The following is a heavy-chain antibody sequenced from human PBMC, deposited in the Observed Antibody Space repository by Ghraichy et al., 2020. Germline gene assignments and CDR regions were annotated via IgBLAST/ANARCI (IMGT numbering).Heavy chain of an antibody. CDR1: GGSISSSSYY. CDR2: IYYSGST. J-gene: IGHJ4*02. CDR3: ATTPELSLKDY. V-gene: IGHV4-39*01. Sequence: SQTLSLTCTVSGGSISSSSYYWGWIRQPPGKGLEWIGSIYYSGSTYYNPSLKSRVTISVDTSKNQFSLKLSSVTAADTAVYYCATTPELSLKDYWGQGTLVTVSS. D-gene: IGHD1-7*01.